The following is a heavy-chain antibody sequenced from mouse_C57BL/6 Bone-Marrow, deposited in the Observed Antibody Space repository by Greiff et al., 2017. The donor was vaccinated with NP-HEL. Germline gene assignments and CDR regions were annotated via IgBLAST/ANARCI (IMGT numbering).Heavy chain of an antibody. J-gene: IGHJ2*01. V-gene: IGHV5-17*01. CDR1: GFTFSDYG. CDR3: ARAVTPYYFDY. Sequence: EVQGVESGGGLVKPGGSLKLSCAASGFTFSDYGMHWVRQAPEKGLEWVAYISSGSSTIYYADTVKGRFTISRDNAKNTLFLQMTSLRSEDTAMYYCARAVTPYYFDYWGQGTTLTVSS. D-gene: IGHD2-13*01. CDR2: ISSGSSTI.